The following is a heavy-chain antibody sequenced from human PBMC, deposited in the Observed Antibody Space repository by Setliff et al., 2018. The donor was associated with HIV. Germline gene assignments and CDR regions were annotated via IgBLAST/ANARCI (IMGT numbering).Heavy chain of an antibody. CDR3: ARDSGTVVGATGPGY. CDR1: GFMFSNYW. V-gene: IGHV3-7*01. D-gene: IGHD1-26*01. CDR2: LNQDGTEK. J-gene: IGHJ4*02. Sequence: GGSLRLSCTASGFMFSNYWISWVRQAPGKGLEWVANLNQDGTEKYYLESVKGRFTISRDNAKNLLYLQMNSLRADDTAVYYCARDSGTVVGATGPGYWGQGTQVTVSS.